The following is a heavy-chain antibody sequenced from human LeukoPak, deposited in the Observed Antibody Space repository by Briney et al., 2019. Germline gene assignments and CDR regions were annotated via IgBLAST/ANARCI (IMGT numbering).Heavy chain of an antibody. CDR2: INPSGGST. D-gene: IGHD2-2*01. Sequence: ASVKVSCKASGYTFTSYYMHWVRQAPGQGLEWMGIINPSGGSTSYAQKFQGRVTMTRDTSTSTVYMELSSLRAEDTAVYYCAKALVRYCSSTSCYVQFDYWGQGTLVTVSS. V-gene: IGHV1-46*01. CDR1: GYTFTSYY. CDR3: AKALVRYCSSTSCYVQFDY. J-gene: IGHJ4*02.